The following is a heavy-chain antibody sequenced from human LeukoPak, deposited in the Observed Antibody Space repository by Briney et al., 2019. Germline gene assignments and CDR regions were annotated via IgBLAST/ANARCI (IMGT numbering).Heavy chain of an antibody. D-gene: IGHD1-26*01. V-gene: IGHV3-9*01. CDR1: GFTFDDYA. CDR3: AKGLQGSFDY. Sequence: GRSLRLPCAASGFTFDDYAMHWVRQAPGKGLEWVSGISWNSGSIGYADSVKGRFTISRDNAKNSLYLQMNSLRAEDTALYYCAKGLQGSFDYWGQGTLVTVSS. CDR2: ISWNSGSI. J-gene: IGHJ4*02.